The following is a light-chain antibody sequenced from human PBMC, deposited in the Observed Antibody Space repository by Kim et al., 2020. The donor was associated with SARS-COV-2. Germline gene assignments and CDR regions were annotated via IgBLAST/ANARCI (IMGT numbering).Light chain of an antibody. V-gene: IGKV3-20*01. CDR2: GAS. CDR3: QQYGSSPFT. J-gene: IGKJ3*01. CDR1: RSVSSSY. Sequence: SLGERATLSVRASRSVSSSYLAWYRQKPGQAPRLLIYGASSRATGIPDRFSGRGSGTDFTLTISRLEPEDFAVYYWQQYGSSPFTFGPGTKVDIK.